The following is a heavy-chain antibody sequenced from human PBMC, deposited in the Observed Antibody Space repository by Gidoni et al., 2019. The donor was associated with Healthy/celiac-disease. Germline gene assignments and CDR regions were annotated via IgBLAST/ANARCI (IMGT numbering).Heavy chain of an antibody. J-gene: IGHJ4*02. Sequence: VPLVQSGAEVQQPGASVQVSCKASGYTFTSYDITWVRQATGQGREWMGWMNPNSGNTGYAQKFQGRVTMTRNTSRSTAYMELSSLRSEDTAVYYCARGSDYYDSSGDDYYFDYWGQGTLVTVSS. CDR2: MNPNSGNT. CDR3: ARGSDYYDSSGDDYYFDY. CDR1: GYTFTSYD. V-gene: IGHV1-8*01. D-gene: IGHD3-22*01.